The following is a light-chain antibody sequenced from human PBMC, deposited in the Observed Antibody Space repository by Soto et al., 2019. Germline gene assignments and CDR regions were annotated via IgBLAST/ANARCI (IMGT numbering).Light chain of an antibody. CDR2: DAS. J-gene: IGKJ1*01. CDR1: QTIRSNY. Sequence: ETVLTQSPGTLSLSPGERATLSCRASQTIRSNYLAWYPQTPGQAPRLLIYDASNRATGIADRFSGSVSGTDFTLLITRLEPKDLALYDCQEYGSVSWTFGQGTKVENK. CDR3: QEYGSVSWT. V-gene: IGKV3-20*01.